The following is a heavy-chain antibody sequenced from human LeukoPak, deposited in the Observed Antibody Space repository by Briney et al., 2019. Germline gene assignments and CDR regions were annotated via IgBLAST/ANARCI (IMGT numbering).Heavy chain of an antibody. V-gene: IGHV3-21*01. CDR2: ISSSSSYI. CDR1: GFTFSSYS. D-gene: IGHD3-22*01. CDR3: ARDGNYYDSSGYQKTDY. J-gene: IGHJ4*02. Sequence: GGSLRLSCAASGFTFSSYSMNWVRQAPGKGLEWVSSISSSSSYIYYADSVKGRFTISRDNAKNSLYLQMNSLRAEDTAVYYCARDGNYYDSSGYQKTDYWGQGTLVTVSS.